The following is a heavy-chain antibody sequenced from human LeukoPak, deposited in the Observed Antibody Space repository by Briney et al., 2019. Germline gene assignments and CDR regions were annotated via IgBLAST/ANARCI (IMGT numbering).Heavy chain of an antibody. CDR3: ARVGSGYDFFDY. V-gene: IGHV4-4*07. CDR1: GGAISGYY. Sequence: SDTLSLTCTVSGGAISGYYWSWFRQPAGKGLEWLGRVYSSGSTKYNPSLESRVTMSVDTSKNQFSLKLNFVTAADTAVYYCARVGSGYDFFDYWGQGTLVTVSS. D-gene: IGHD3/OR15-3a*01. CDR2: VYSSGST. J-gene: IGHJ4*02.